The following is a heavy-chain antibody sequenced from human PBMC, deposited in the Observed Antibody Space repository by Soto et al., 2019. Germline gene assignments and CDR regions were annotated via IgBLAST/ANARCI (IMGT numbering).Heavy chain of an antibody. Sequence: QVQLVQSGAEVKKPGASVKVSCKASGYTFTSYGISWVRQAPGQGLEWMGWISAYNGNTNYAQKLQGRVTMTTDTSTSTAYMGLRSLRSDDTAVYYGAYVAVAGKDYYYGMDVWGQGTTVTVSS. CDR1: GYTFTSYG. D-gene: IGHD6-19*01. CDR2: ISAYNGNT. J-gene: IGHJ6*02. CDR3: AYVAVAGKDYYYGMDV. V-gene: IGHV1-18*01.